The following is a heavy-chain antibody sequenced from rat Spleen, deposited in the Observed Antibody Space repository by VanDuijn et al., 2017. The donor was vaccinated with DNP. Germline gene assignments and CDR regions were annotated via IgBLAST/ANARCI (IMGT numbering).Heavy chain of an antibody. CDR2: ISPSGGST. V-gene: IGHV5-27*01. Sequence: EVQLVESGGGLVQPGRSLKLSCAASGFTFSDYYMAWVRQAPTKGLEWVAYISPSGGSTYYRDSVKGRFTISRDNAQNTLYLQMSKLGSEDTAIYFCVREAAGVDYWGQGVMVTVSS. CDR3: VREAAGVDY. J-gene: IGHJ2*01. CDR1: GFTFSDYY. D-gene: IGHD1-4*01.